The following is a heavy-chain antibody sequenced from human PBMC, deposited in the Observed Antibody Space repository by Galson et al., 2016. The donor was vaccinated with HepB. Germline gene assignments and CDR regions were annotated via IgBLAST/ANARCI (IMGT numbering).Heavy chain of an antibody. CDR3: VRDGVYGIGYDAFDF. J-gene: IGHJ3*01. CDR1: GFSFSDYS. Sequence: SLRLSCAASGFSFSDYSMNWVRQAPGKGLQWVASISRSSAFIYYADSVKGRFTISRDNAKNSLDLEMSGLRDEDTALYYCVRDGVYGIGYDAFDFWGQGTMVT. V-gene: IGHV3-21*01. D-gene: IGHD2-8*01. CDR2: ISRSSAFI.